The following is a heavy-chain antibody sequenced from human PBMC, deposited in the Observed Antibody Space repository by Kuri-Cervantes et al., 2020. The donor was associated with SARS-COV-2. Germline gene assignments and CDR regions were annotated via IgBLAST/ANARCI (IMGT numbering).Heavy chain of an antibody. CDR2: IWYDGSNK. D-gene: IGHD2-15*01. Sequence: GGSLRLSCAASGFTFSSYGMHWVRQAPGKGLEWVAVIWYDGSNKYYADSVKGRFTISRDNSKNTLYLQMNSLRAEDTAVYYCAKWDVIVVVAAPELHYWGQGTLVTVSS. CDR3: AKWDVIVVVAAPELHY. V-gene: IGHV3-33*06. CDR1: GFTFSSYG. J-gene: IGHJ4*02.